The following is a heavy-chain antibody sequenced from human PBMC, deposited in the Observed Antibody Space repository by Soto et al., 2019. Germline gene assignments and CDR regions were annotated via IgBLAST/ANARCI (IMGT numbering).Heavy chain of an antibody. V-gene: IGHV1-18*01. J-gene: IGHJ4*02. D-gene: IGHD3-3*01. Sequence: ASVKVSCKASGYTFTSYGISWVRQAPGQGLEWMGWISAYNGNTNYAQKLQGRVTMTTDTSTSTAYMELRSLRSDDTAVYYCARAFSDFLSGYYPFVYWGQGALVTVSS. CDR2: ISAYNGNT. CDR1: GYTFTSYG. CDR3: ARAFSDFLSGYYPFVY.